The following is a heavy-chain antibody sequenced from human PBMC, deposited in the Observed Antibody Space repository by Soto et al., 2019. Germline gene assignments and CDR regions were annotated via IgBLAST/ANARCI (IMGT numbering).Heavy chain of an antibody. V-gene: IGHV3-23*01. D-gene: IGHD3-10*01. J-gene: IGHJ5*02. CDR3: EKDAISMVRGGNNGVEP. Sequence: EVQLLESGGGLVQPGGSLTLSCAASGFTFSSYAMTWVRQAPGKGLAWVSGISGGGGVSTYYADSVKGGFTISRDNSMNTLYLQMNRLRAEDTAGYYCEKDAISMVRGGNNGVEPWGQGTLVSVSS. CDR2: ISGGGGVST. CDR1: GFTFSSYA.